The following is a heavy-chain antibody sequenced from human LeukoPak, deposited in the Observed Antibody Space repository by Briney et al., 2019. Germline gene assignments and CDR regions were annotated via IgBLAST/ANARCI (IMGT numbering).Heavy chain of an antibody. CDR3: ARSGYCSSTSCSNWFDP. V-gene: IGHV1-69*05. D-gene: IGHD2-2*01. CDR2: IIPIFGTA. CDR1: GGTFSSYA. Sequence: ASVKVSCKASGGTFSSYAISWVRQAPGQGLEWMGGIIPIFGTANYAQKFQGRVTITTDESTSTAYMELSSLRSEDTAVYYCARSGYCSSTSCSNWFDPWGQGTLVTVSS. J-gene: IGHJ5*02.